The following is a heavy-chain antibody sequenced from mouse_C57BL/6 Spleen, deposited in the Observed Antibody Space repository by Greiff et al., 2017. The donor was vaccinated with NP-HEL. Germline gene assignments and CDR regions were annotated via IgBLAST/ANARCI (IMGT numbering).Heavy chain of an antibody. CDR1: GYTFTDYE. CDR2: IDPETGGT. CDR3: TRSAYYSNYDYAMDY. V-gene: IGHV1-15*01. D-gene: IGHD2-5*01. Sequence: QVQLKESGAELVRPGASVTLSCKASGYTFTDYEMHWVKQTPVHGLEWIGAIDPETGGTAYNQKFKGKAILTADKSSSTAYMELRSLTSEDSAVYYCTRSAYYSNYDYAMDYWGQGTSVTVSS. J-gene: IGHJ4*01.